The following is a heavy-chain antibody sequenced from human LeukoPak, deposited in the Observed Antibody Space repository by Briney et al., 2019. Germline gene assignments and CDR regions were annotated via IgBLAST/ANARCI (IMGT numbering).Heavy chain of an antibody. CDR2: ISYDGSNK. J-gene: IGHJ5*02. CDR1: GFTFSSYA. Sequence: GRSLRLSCAASGFTFSSYAMHWVRQAPGKGLEWVAVISYDGSNKYYADSVKGRFTISRDNSKNTLYLQMNSLRAEDTAVYYCARSPWYSSSWYWFDPWGQGTLVTVSS. D-gene: IGHD6-13*01. V-gene: IGHV3-30-3*01. CDR3: ARSPWYSSSWYWFDP.